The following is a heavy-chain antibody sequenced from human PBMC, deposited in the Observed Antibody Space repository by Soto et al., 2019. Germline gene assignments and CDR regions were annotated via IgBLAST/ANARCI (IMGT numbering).Heavy chain of an antibody. V-gene: IGHV1-69*13. CDR1: GGTFSTAA. D-gene: IGHD3-3*02. CDR3: ARDQDRPQLGGTYYYIMDV. Sequence: SVKVSCKASGGTFSTAAISWVRQAPGQGLEWMGGIMPIFRTADYAQKFQGRVTITADESTSTAYLELRSLSSEDTAIYYCARDQDRPQLGGTYYYIMDVWGQVTTVTVSS. CDR2: IMPIFRTA. J-gene: IGHJ6*02.